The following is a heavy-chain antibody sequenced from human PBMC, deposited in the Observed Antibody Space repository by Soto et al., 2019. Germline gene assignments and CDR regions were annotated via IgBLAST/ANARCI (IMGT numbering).Heavy chain of an antibody. CDR2: INAGNGNT. Sequence: QVQLVQSGAEVKKPGASVKVSCKASGYTFTSYAMHWVRQAPGQRLAWMGWINAGNGNTKYSQKFQGRVTITRDTSASTAYMELSSLRSEDTAVYYCARGATGTTGGSDAFDIWGQGTMVTVSS. D-gene: IGHD1-7*01. J-gene: IGHJ3*02. CDR3: ARGATGTTGGSDAFDI. V-gene: IGHV1-3*01. CDR1: GYTFTSYA.